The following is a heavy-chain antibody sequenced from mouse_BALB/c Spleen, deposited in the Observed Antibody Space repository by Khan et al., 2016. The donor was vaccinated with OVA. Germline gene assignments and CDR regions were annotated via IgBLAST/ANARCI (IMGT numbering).Heavy chain of an antibody. J-gene: IGHJ4*01. V-gene: IGHV5-17*02. CDR2: ISSGSGTI. CDR3: ARRGTAAGFAMDY. Sequence: EVELVESGGGLVQPGGSRKLSCAASGFTFSSFGMHWIRQAPEKGLEWVAYISSGSGTIYYADTVRGRFTISRDNPKNTLFLQMTSLRSEAPAIYYCARRGTAAGFAMDYWGQGTSVTVSS. CDR1: GFTFSSFG. D-gene: IGHD4-1*01.